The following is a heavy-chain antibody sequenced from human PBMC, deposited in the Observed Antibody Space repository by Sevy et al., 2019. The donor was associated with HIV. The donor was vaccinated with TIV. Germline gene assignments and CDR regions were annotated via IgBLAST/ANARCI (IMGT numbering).Heavy chain of an antibody. Sequence: ASVKVSCKASGYTFTAYYVHWVRQVPGQGLEWMGRINPNSGGTNYAQKFQGRVTMTRETSISTAYMELSGLRYDDTAVYHCARAYYYDSSAYYFDHWGQGTLVTVSS. CDR2: INPNSGGT. CDR3: ARAYYYDSSAYYFDH. CDR1: GYTFTAYY. J-gene: IGHJ4*02. V-gene: IGHV1-2*06. D-gene: IGHD3-22*01.